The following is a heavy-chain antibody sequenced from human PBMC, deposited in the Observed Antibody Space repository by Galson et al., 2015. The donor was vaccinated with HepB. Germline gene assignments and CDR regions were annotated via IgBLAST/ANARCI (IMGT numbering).Heavy chain of an antibody. J-gene: IGHJ4*02. CDR3: ARTLTDRAFDY. D-gene: IGHD1-14*01. Sequence: PALVKPTQTLTLTCTFSGFSLSTSGVGVGWIRQPPRKALEWLALIYWDDDKRFRPSLKSRLTVTKDTSKNQVVLTMTSMDPVDTATYYCARTLTDRAFDYWGQGVLVTVSS. V-gene: IGHV2-5*02. CDR2: IYWDDDK. CDR1: GFSLSTSGVG.